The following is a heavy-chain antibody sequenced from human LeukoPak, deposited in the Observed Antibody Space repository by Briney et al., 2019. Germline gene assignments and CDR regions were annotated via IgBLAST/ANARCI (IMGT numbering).Heavy chain of an antibody. V-gene: IGHV4-39*01. D-gene: IGHD5-12*01. J-gene: IGHJ3*02. CDR2: IYNSANT. Sequence: SETLSLTCTVSGDSISSSSYCWDWTRQPPGKGLEWIGNIYNSANTHYNPSLKTRITMSVDTSKNQFSLKLNSVTAADTGIYYCARHSRSGYIGYENAFDIWGQGTMVTVSS. CDR1: GDSISSSSYC. CDR3: ARHSRSGYIGYENAFDI.